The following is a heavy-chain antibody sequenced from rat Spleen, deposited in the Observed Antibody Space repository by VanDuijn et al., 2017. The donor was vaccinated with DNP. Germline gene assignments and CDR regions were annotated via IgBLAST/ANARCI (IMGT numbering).Heavy chain of an antibody. V-gene: IGHV5-25*01. D-gene: IGHD1-7*01. J-gene: IGHJ2*01. CDR3: ATHDWQG. CDR1: GFTFNNYY. Sequence: EVHLVASGGGLVQPGRSLKLSCAASGFTFNNYYMAWVRQAPKKGLEWVATISTSGNRPCYPDSVKGRFTISRDNAKSILYLQMDSLRSEDTATYFCATHDWQGWGQGVMVTVSS. CDR2: ISTSGNRP.